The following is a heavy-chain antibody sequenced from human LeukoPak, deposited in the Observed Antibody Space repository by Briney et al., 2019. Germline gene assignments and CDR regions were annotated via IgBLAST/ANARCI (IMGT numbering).Heavy chain of an antibody. Sequence: GVLRLSCAASGFTFSTYWMSWVRQAPGKGLEWVANIKQDGSEKYYVDSVKGRFTISRDNAKNSLYLQMNSLRAEDTAMYYCARDSAGNDYWGQGTLVTASS. V-gene: IGHV3-7*01. CDR1: GFTFSTYW. J-gene: IGHJ4*02. D-gene: IGHD6-13*01. CDR3: ARDSAGNDY. CDR2: IKQDGSEK.